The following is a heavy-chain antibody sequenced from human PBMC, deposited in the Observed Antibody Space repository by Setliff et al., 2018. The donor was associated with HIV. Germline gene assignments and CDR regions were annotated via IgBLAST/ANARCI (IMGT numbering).Heavy chain of an antibody. D-gene: IGHD1-1*01. Sequence: PSETLSLTCTVSGDSISSGGYYWTWIRKPAGKGLEWIGHIYTSGNTNYNPSLKSRVPISVATSKNQFFLTLTSVTAADSAVYYCARLGEHDTGDLDVWGKGTTVTVSS. V-gene: IGHV4-61*09. CDR2: IYTSGNT. J-gene: IGHJ6*04. CDR3: ARLGEHDTGDLDV. CDR1: GDSISSGGYY.